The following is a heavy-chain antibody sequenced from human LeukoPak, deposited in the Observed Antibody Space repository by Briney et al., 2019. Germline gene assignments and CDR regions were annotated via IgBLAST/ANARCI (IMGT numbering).Heavy chain of an antibody. J-gene: IGHJ4*02. D-gene: IGHD2-15*01. V-gene: IGHV3-7*01. Sequence: PGGSLRLSCAASGFTFSTFWMSWVRQAPGKGLEFVASLRQGGSEKYIVDSMKGRFTISGDIAKNSSYLEINGLRVEDTAVYYCARVCSGGSCRDYWGQGTLVTVSS. CDR3: ARVCSGGSCRDY. CDR2: LRQGGSEK. CDR1: GFTFSTFW.